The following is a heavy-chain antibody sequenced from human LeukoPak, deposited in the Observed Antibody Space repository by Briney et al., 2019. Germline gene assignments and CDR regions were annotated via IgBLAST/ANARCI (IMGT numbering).Heavy chain of an antibody. Sequence: GESLQISCKGSGSSFTSYWISWVRQLPGKGLEWMGRIDPSDSYTNYSPSFQGHVTISADKSISTAYLQWSSLKASDTAMYYCARSLWFGELFPPHWFDPWGQGTLVTVSS. CDR1: GSSFTSYW. CDR2: IDPSDSYT. J-gene: IGHJ5*02. V-gene: IGHV5-10-1*01. D-gene: IGHD3-10*01. CDR3: ARSLWFGELFPPHWFDP.